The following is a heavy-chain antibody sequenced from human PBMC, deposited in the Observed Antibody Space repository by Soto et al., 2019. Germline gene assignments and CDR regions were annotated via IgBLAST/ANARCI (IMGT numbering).Heavy chain of an antibody. CDR1: GGSFTSYL. J-gene: IGHJ4*02. CDR3: AGVRPSADGYNYLAADY. CDR2: IIPMLDIA. V-gene: IGHV1-69*02. Sequence: QVQLVQSGAEVKKPGSSVKVSCKTSGGSFTSYLISWVRQAPGQGLEWMGRIIPMLDIANYAQNFQGRVTITADKSTRTAYMELSSLRSEDTAVYYCAGVRPSADGYNYLAADYWGQGTLVTVSS. D-gene: IGHD5-12*01.